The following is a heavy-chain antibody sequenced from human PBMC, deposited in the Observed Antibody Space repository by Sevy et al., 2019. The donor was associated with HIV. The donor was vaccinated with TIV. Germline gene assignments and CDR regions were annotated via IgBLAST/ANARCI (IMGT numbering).Heavy chain of an antibody. CDR1: GYTLTKLS. Sequence: APVKVSCKVSGYTLTKLSIHWVRQAPGKGLEWMGNSDPQHGETIYAQNFQGRVTMTEDTSTDTAFMELSSLTSEDTALYYCAIVGLRYFSGSSVYQGDWFDPWGQGTLVTVSS. V-gene: IGHV1-24*01. CDR2: SDPQHGET. D-gene: IGHD2-15*01. J-gene: IGHJ5*02. CDR3: AIVGLRYFSGSSVYQGDWFDP.